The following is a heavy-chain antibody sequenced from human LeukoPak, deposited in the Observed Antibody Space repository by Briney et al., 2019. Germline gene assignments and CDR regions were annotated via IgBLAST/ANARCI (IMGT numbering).Heavy chain of an antibody. V-gene: IGHV1-18*01. CDR3: ARDLRSRIAATDWFEP. Sequence: ASVKVSRMPSGYTLISYGTSGVRQAPGQGLERVGWISAYNGDTNYAKKLQGRVTMTTDTSTSTAYMELRRLRSDATAVYYCARDLRSRIAATDWFEPWGQGTLVTVSS. J-gene: IGHJ5*02. CDR1: GYTLISYG. D-gene: IGHD2-15*01. CDR2: ISAYNGDT.